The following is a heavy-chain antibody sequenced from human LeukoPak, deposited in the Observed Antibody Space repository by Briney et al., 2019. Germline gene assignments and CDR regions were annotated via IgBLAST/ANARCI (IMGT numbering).Heavy chain of an antibody. CDR2: ISGGGGNT. CDR1: GFTLSSYA. D-gene: IGHD6-19*01. Sequence: GGSLRLSCAASGFTLSSYAMNWVRQAPGKGLEWVSAISGGGGNTFYAESVKGRFTISRDNSKNTLYLQMNSLRAEDTAVYYCAKAISGWYKFDYWGQGTLVTVSS. J-gene: IGHJ4*02. CDR3: AKAISGWYKFDY. V-gene: IGHV3-23*01.